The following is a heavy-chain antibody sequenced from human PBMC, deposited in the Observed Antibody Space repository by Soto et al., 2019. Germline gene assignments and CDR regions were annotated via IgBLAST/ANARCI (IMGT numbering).Heavy chain of an antibody. CDR1: GGSFSGYY. J-gene: IGHJ4*02. V-gene: IGHV4-34*01. CDR3: ARGHRHYDFWSGYYTAVPYFDY. CDR2: INHSGST. Sequence: SETLSLTCAVYGGSFSGYYWSWIRQPPGKGLEWIGEINHSGSTNYNPSLKSRVTISVDTSKNQFSLKLSSVTAADTAVYYCARGHRHYDFWSGYYTAVPYFDYWGQGTLVTVSS. D-gene: IGHD3-3*01.